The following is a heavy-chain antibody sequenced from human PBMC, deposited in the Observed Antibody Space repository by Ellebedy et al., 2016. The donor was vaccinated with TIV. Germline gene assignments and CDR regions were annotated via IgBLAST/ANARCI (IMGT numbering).Heavy chain of an antibody. Sequence: ASVKVSCXASGYTFTGYYMNWVRQAPGQGLEWMGWINPNSGGTNYAQKFQGRVTMTRDTSISTAYMELSRLRSDDTAVYYCARGLGWVAGLDYWGQGTLVTVSS. D-gene: IGHD6-19*01. CDR1: GYTFTGYY. CDR2: INPNSGGT. CDR3: ARGLGWVAGLDY. V-gene: IGHV1-2*02. J-gene: IGHJ4*02.